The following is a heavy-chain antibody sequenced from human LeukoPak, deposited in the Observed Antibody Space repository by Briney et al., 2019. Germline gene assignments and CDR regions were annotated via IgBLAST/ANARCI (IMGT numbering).Heavy chain of an antibody. CDR3: AREKSPDYCSGNSCYFDY. CDR1: GGSISSYY. J-gene: IGHJ4*02. V-gene: IGHV4-59*01. Sequence: SETLSLTCTVSGGSISSYYWSWIRQPPGKGLEWIGYIYYSGSTNYNPSLKSRVTISVDTSKNQFSLKLSSMTAADTAVYYCAREKSPDYCSGNSCYFDYWGQGTLVTVSS. CDR2: IYYSGST. D-gene: IGHD2-15*01.